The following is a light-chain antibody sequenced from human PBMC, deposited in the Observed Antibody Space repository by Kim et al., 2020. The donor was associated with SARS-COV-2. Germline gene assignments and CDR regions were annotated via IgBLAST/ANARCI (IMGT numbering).Light chain of an antibody. CDR2: SVS. Sequence: QPASISCRSSRNVIRGDVSTYLNWFNQRPGQSPRRLIYSVSNRDSGVPDRFSGSGSRTDFTLEISRVEAEDVGVYYCMQGTQWPYTFGQGTKLEI. V-gene: IGKV2-30*02. J-gene: IGKJ2*01. CDR3: MQGTQWPYT. CDR1: RNVIRGDVSTY.